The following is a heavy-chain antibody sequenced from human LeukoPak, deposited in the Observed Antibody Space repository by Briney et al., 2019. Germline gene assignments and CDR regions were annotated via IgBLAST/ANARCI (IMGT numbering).Heavy chain of an antibody. CDR1: GFTFSSYS. CDR3: ARALIAVAGEDY. J-gene: IGHJ4*02. Sequence: PGGSLRLSCAASGFTFSSYSMNWVRQAPGKGLEWVSSISSSSSYIYYADSVKGRFTISRDNAKSSLYLQMNSLRAEDTAVYYRARALIAVAGEDYWGQGTLVTVSS. V-gene: IGHV3-21*01. CDR2: ISSSSSYI. D-gene: IGHD6-19*01.